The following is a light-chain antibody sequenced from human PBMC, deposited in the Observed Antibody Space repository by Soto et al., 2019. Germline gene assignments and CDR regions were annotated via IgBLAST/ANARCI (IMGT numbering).Light chain of an antibody. CDR2: HAS. J-gene: IGKJ1*01. Sequence: EIVMTQSPAALCFSPGESATLSCRASQRVGVNLAWYQQKPGQAPRLLIYHASTRATGVPARFSGSGSGTDFTLTISSLQSEDIAFFYCQQYDSWPRTFGQGTKVDIK. CDR1: QRVGVN. CDR3: QQYDSWPRT. V-gene: IGKV3-15*01.